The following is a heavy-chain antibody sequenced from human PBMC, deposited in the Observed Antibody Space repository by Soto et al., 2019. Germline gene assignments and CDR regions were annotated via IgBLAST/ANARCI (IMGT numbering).Heavy chain of an antibody. V-gene: IGHV1-18*01. CDR3: ARDGITGRRPFDI. CDR1: GYTFTSYG. Sequence: QVQLVQSGTEERKPGASVKVSCTASGYTFTSYGNSWVRQAPGQGLEWMGWISGDKGNTNYAQKVQGRVTMTTDTSTSTAYMELTSLRSDDTAVYYCARDGITGRRPFDIWGQGTMVTVSS. CDR2: ISGDKGNT. J-gene: IGHJ3*02. D-gene: IGHD1-20*01.